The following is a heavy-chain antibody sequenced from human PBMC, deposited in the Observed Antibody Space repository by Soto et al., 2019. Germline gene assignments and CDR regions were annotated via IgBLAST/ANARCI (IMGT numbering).Heavy chain of an antibody. CDR3: ASAPTYSSRSGWLGAFDI. J-gene: IGHJ3*02. D-gene: IGHD6-19*01. CDR2: IGITGDK. V-gene: IGHV3-13*01. Sequence: XXSLILSCAPSGFTLSRYYMHWVRQGTGKGLEWVSSIGITGDKNYADSVRGRFTISRDNAKKSLYLQMNSLRAEDTAVYYCASAPTYSSRSGWLGAFDIWGQGTMVTVSS. CDR1: GFTLSRYY.